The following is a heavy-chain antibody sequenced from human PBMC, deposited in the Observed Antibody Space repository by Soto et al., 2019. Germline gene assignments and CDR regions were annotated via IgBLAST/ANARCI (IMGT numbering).Heavy chain of an antibody. CDR2: IYYSGST. V-gene: IGHV4-39*01. Sequence: SETLSRTCTVSGGSISSSSYYCGWIRQPPGKGLEWIGSIYYSGSTYYNPSLKSRVTISVDTSKNQFSLKLSSVTAADTAVYYCARLGAYYQSLDPWGPGTLVTVSS. CDR3: ARLGAYYQSLDP. D-gene: IGHD3-22*01. CDR1: GGSISSSSYY. J-gene: IGHJ5*02.